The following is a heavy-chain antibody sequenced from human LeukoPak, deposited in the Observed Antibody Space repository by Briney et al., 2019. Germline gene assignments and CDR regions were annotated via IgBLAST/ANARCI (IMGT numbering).Heavy chain of an antibody. D-gene: IGHD2-21*02. CDR1: AFTFRSFG. V-gene: IGHV3-23*01. CDR3: AKDHANTPVVTN. Sequence: GGSLRLSCAASAFTFRSFGMSWVRQAPGKGLEWLSVISGGSSGSTYYADSVTGRFTVSRDNSKNTVDLQMNNLRVDNTAIYYCAKDHANTPVVTNWGQGILVSVSS. J-gene: IGHJ4*02. CDR2: ISGGSSGST.